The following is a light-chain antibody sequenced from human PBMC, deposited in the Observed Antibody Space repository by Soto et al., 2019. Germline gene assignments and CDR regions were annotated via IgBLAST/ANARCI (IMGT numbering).Light chain of an antibody. Sequence: ETVMTQSPATLSVSPGERPTLSCRASQSVSSNLAWYQQKPGQAPRLLIYDASTRATGIPARFSGSGSGPEFTLAISSMQSEDFAVYYCQQYNTWPLTFGPGTKVDI. CDR1: QSVSSN. CDR2: DAS. CDR3: QQYNTWPLT. V-gene: IGKV3-15*01. J-gene: IGKJ3*01.